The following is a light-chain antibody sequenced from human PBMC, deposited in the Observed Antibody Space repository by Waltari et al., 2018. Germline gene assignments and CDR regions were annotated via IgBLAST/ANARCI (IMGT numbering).Light chain of an antibody. CDR2: RND. CDR1: SSNIGTNY. CDR3: AAWDDGLSGPV. Sequence: QSVLTQPPSVSGTPGQGVTISCSGSSSNIGTNYVCWYQQLPRTAPNLLIFRNDQRPSGVPDRFSASKSGTSASLAISGLRSEDEADYYCAAWDDGLSGPVFGGGTKLTVL. V-gene: IGLV1-47*01. J-gene: IGLJ3*02.